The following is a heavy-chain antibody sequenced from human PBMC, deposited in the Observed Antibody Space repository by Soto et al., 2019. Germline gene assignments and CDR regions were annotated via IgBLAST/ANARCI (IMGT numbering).Heavy chain of an antibody. J-gene: IGHJ4*02. CDR2: IYPGDSDT. CDR3: ARVTQLVPSSHFDY. D-gene: IGHD6-6*01. V-gene: IGHV5-51*01. CDR1: GYSFTSYW. Sequence: PGXSLKIACKGSGYSFTSYWIGWLRQIPGKGLEWMGIIYPGDSDTRYSPSFQGQVTISADKSISTAYLQWSSLKASDTAMYYCARVTQLVPSSHFDYWGQGTLVTVSS.